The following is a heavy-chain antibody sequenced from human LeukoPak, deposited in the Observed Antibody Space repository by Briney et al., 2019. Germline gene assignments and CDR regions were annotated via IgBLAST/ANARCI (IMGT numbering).Heavy chain of an antibody. J-gene: IGHJ4*02. CDR3: AKSGGSSGWLY. Sequence: GGSLRLSCAASEFTFSSSAMSWVRQAPGKGLEWLSGISGSGGGTYYADSVKGRFTISRDDSKNTLYLQIHSLRAEDTAVYYCAKSGGSSGWLYWGQGTLVTVSS. CDR2: ISGSGGGT. V-gene: IGHV3-23*01. CDR1: EFTFSSSA. D-gene: IGHD6-19*01.